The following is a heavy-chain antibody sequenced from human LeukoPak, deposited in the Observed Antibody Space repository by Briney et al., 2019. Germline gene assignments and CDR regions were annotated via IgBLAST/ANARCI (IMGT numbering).Heavy chain of an antibody. CDR1: GFTFSDYY. D-gene: IGHD3-10*01. Sequence: GGSLRLSCEASGFTFSDYYMNWIRQAPGKGLEWVSHIDSSGTTIYYADSVKGRFTISRDNSQNTLYLQMNSLRAEDTAVYYCAKKGYAGSGTYSYYFDYWGQGALVTVSS. CDR2: IDSSGTTI. V-gene: IGHV3-11*01. CDR3: AKKGYAGSGTYSYYFDY. J-gene: IGHJ4*02.